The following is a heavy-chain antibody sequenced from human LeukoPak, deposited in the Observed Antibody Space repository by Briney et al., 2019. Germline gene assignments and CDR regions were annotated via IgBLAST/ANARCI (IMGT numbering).Heavy chain of an antibody. J-gene: IGHJ4*02. CDR1: GFTFSSYS. V-gene: IGHV3-48*02. CDR3: ARVIGYCSGGSCYSDY. Sequence: GGSLRPSCAASGFTFSSYSMNWVRQAPGKGLEWVSYISSSSSTIYYADSVKGRFTISRDNAKNSLYLQMNSLRDEDTAVYYCARVIGYCSGGSCYSDYWGQGTLVTVSS. D-gene: IGHD2-15*01. CDR2: ISSSSSTI.